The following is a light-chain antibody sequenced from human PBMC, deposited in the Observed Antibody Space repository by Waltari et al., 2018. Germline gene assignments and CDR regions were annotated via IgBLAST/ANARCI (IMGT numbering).Light chain of an antibody. J-gene: IGKJ1*01. CDR1: QSISTY. V-gene: IGKV3-11*01. CDR3: QQRTIWSGT. CDR2: DAS. Sequence: VVVTQSPATPSLSTGERATLSCRASQSISTYLAWYQQKPGQAPRLLIYDASNRATGIPARFSGSGSGTDFTLTISSLEPEDFAVYYCQQRTIWSGTFGQGTKVEIK.